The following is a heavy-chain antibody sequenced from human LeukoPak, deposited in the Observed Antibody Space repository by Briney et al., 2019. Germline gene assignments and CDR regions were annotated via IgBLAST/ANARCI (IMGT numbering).Heavy chain of an antibody. CDR3: VRDRVGPDY. V-gene: IGHV3-74*03. J-gene: IGHJ4*02. Sequence: GGSLRLSCAASGFTFSSAWMRWVRHAPGTGLVWVSRITDDATTTYEDSVRGRFTISRDNAKNILYLQLNSLRAEDPALYFCVRDRVGPDYWGQGTLVTVSS. D-gene: IGHD1-26*01. CDR1: GFTFSSAW. CDR2: ITDDATT.